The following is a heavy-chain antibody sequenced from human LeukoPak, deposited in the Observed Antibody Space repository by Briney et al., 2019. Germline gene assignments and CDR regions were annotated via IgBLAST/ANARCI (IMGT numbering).Heavy chain of an antibody. V-gene: IGHV5-51*01. CDR2: IYPGDSDT. J-gene: IGHJ2*01. Sequence: GESLKISCKGSGYSFTSYWIGWVRQMPGKGLEWTGIIYPGDSDTRYSPSFQGQVTISADKSISTAYLQWSSLKASDTAMYYCARGIGRTDFTPYWYFDLWGRGTLVTVSS. D-gene: IGHD2-15*01. CDR3: ARGIGRTDFTPYWYFDL. CDR1: GYSFTSYW.